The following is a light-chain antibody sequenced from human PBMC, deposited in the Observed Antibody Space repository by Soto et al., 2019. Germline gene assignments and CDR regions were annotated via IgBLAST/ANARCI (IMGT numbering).Light chain of an antibody. J-gene: IGKJ5*01. Sequence: EIVMTQSPATLSVSPMEIATLSFMGSQSVSSNLAWYQQKPGQAPRLLIYGASTRATGIPARFSGSGSGTEFTLTISSLQSQDFAVYYCQQYHNWPLTFGQGTRLEIK. CDR2: GAS. CDR3: QQYHNWPLT. V-gene: IGKV3-15*01. CDR1: QSVSSN.